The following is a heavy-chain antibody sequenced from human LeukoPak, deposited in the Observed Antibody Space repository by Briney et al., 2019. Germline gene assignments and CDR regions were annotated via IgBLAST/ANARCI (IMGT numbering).Heavy chain of an antibody. V-gene: IGHV3-7*03. D-gene: IGHD3-16*01. CDR2: INHNGNVN. CDR3: ARGGGLDV. CDR1: GFTFSSYW. Sequence: GGSLRLSCAASGFTFSSYWMNWARQAPGKGLEWVASINHNGNVNYYADSVKGRFTISRDNAKNSLYLQMSNLRAEDTAVYFCARGGGLDVWGQGATVTVSS. J-gene: IGHJ6*02.